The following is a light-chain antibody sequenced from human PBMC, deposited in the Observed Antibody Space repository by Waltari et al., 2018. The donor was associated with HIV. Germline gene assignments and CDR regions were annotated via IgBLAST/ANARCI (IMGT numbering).Light chain of an antibody. CDR1: RSKIGSNY. V-gene: IGLV1-47*01. CDR2: RND. J-gene: IGLJ1*01. Sequence: QSVLTPPPPASGTPRQRATISCSGGRSKIGSNYVFWYQLLPGTAPKLLIHRNDQRPSGVPDRLSGSKSGTSASLAISGLRSEDEADYYCAAWDDSLSGYVFGTGTKVTVL. CDR3: AAWDDSLSGYV.